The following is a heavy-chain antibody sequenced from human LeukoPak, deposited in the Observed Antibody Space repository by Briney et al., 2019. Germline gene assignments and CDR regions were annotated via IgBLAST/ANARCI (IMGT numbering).Heavy chain of an antibody. CDR3: ARGGYGDRIDY. D-gene: IGHD4-17*01. V-gene: IGHV1-46*01. CDR2: FSPSGGST. CDR1: GYTFIRYY. J-gene: IGHJ4*02. Sequence: ASVKVSCKTSGYTFIRYYMHWVRQAPGQGLEWMGIFSPSGGSTSYAQKFQGRVTMTRDTSTTTVYMELSRLRSEDTAVYYCARGGYGDRIDYWGQGTLVSVSS.